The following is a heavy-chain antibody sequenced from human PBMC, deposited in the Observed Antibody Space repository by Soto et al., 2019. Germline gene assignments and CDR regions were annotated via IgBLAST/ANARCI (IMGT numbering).Heavy chain of an antibody. D-gene: IGHD2-15*01. CDR3: ETEGDGSGAYYYGMDV. CDR1: GGTFSSYA. V-gene: IGHV1-69*12. J-gene: IGHJ6*02. Sequence: QVQLVQSGAEVKKPGSSVKVSCKASGGTFSSYAITWVRQAPGQGLEWMGGIIPIFGTANYAQKFQGRVTITADESTSTAYMELSSLRSADTAVYYCETEGDGSGAYYYGMDVWGQGTTVTVSS. CDR2: IIPIFGTA.